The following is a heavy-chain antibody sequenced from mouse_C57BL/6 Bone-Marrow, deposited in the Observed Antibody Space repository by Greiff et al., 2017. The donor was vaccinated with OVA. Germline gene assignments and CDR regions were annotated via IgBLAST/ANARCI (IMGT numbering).Heavy chain of an antibody. V-gene: IGHV5-6*01. D-gene: IGHD1-1*01. J-gene: IGHJ4*01. CDR1: GFTFSSYG. CDR3: ARQVVATDYAMDY. Sequence: EVMLVESGGDLVKPGGSLKLSCAASGFTFSSYGMSWVRQTPDKRLEWVATISSGGSYTYYPDSVKGRFTISRDNAKNTLYLQMSSLKSEDTAMYYCARQVVATDYAMDYWGQGTSVTVSS. CDR2: ISSGGSYT.